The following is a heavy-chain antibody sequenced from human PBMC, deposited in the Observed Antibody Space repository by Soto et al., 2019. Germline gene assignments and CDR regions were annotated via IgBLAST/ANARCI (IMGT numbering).Heavy chain of an antibody. Sequence: PSETLSLTCTVSGGSISSYYWSWIRQPPGKGLEWIGYIYYSGSTNYNPSLKSRVTISVDTSKNQFSLKLSSVTAADTAVYYCARLNWNYVRYYYYGMDVWGQGTTVTVSS. D-gene: IGHD1-7*01. CDR2: IYYSGST. CDR1: GGSISSYY. V-gene: IGHV4-59*01. J-gene: IGHJ6*02. CDR3: ARLNWNYVRYYYYGMDV.